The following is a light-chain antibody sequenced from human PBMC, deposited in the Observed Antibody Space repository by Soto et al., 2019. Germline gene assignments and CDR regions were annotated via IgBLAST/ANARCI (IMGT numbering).Light chain of an antibody. J-gene: IGKJ4*01. V-gene: IGKV3-11*01. CDR2: DAS. CDR3: QQRSNWPPLT. CDR1: QSVSSY. Sequence: ETVLTQSPATLSLSPGERATLSCRASQSVSSYLAWYQQKPGQAPRLLIYDASNRATGIPARFSGSGSGTDFTLTISSLEPEDFAVYYCQQRSNWPPLTFGGGTKVDIK.